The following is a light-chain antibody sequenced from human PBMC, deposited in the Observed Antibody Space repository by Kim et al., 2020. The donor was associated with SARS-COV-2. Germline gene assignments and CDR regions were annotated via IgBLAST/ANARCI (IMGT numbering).Light chain of an antibody. CDR3: QVWDSSSGKV. CDR2: YDS. V-gene: IGLV3-21*04. CDR1: NIGSKS. Sequence: SYELTQTPSVSVAPGKTARITCGGNNIGSKSVHWYQQKPGQAPVLVIYYDSDRPSGIPERFSGSNSGNTATLTISRVEAGDEADYYCQVWDSSSGKVFGGGTKLTVL. J-gene: IGLJ3*02.